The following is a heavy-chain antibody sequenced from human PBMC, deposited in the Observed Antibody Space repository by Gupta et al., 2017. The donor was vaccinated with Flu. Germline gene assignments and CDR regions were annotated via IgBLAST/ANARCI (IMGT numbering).Heavy chain of an antibody. CDR1: GFTFSNAW. J-gene: IGHJ4*02. CDR3: TTIFDWLLYRWAY. Sequence: EVQLVESGGGLVKPGGSLRLSCATSGFTFSNAWMNWVRQAPGKGLEWVGRIESKAEGETRNYAASVQGRFTISRDDLKDTVYLQMKSLKSEDTGVYYCTTIFDWLLYRWAYWGQGTLVTVSS. D-gene: IGHD3-9*01. CDR2: IESKAEGETR. V-gene: IGHV3-15*04.